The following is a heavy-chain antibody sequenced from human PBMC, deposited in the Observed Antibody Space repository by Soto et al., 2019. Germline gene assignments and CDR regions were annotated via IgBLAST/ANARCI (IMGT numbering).Heavy chain of an antibody. CDR1: GFTFSSYW. J-gene: IGHJ4*02. CDR3: ARAALIDYYDSPAPDY. D-gene: IGHD3-22*01. Sequence: PWGSLRLSCAASGFTFSSYWMHWVRQAPWKWLVWVSRINSDGSSTSYADSVKGRFTISRDNAKNTLYLQMNSLRAEDTAVYYCARAALIDYYDSPAPDYWGQGTLVTVSS. V-gene: IGHV3-74*01. CDR2: INSDGSST.